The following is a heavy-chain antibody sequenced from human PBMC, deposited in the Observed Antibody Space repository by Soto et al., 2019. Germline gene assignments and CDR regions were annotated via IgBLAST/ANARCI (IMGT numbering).Heavy chain of an antibody. Sequence: EVQLLESGGGLVQPGGSLRLSCAASGITFNNYALNWVRQAPGKGLEWVSGISGSGTGTYYADSVKGRFIISRDNSKSTVYLHMNSLRADDTAIYYCAKEGGGGAAMVTSYFDYWGQGTLVTVSS. CDR1: GITFNNYA. CDR2: ISGSGTGT. V-gene: IGHV3-23*01. J-gene: IGHJ4*02. D-gene: IGHD5-18*01. CDR3: AKEGGGGAAMVTSYFDY.